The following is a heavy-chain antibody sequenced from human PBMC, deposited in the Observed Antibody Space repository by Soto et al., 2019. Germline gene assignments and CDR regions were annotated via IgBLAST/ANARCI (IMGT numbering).Heavy chain of an antibody. CDR1: GFTFSSYA. V-gene: IGHV3-23*01. CDR2: ISGSGGST. J-gene: IGHJ3*02. Sequence: GGSLRLSCAASGFTFSSYAMSWVRQAPGKGLEWVSAISGSGGSTYYADSVKGRFTISRDNSKNTLYLQMNSLRAEDTAVYYCAKGFSSVLRRTGGAFDIWGQGTMVTVSS. CDR3: AKGFSSVLRRTGGAFDI. D-gene: IGHD4-17*01.